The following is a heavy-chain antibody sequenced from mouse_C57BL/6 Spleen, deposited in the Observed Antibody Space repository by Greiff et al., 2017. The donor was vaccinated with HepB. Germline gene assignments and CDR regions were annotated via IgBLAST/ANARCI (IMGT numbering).Heavy chain of an antibody. J-gene: IGHJ3*01. V-gene: IGHV5-17*01. CDR3: ARPPNYYGNYEFAY. Sequence: EVQGVESGGGLVKPGGSLKLSCAASGFTFSDYGMHWVRQAPEKGLEWVAYISSGSSTIYYADTVKGRFTISRDNAKNTLFLQMTSLRSEDTAMYYCARPPNYYGNYEFAYWGQGTLVTVSA. D-gene: IGHD2-1*01. CDR1: GFTFSDYG. CDR2: ISSGSSTI.